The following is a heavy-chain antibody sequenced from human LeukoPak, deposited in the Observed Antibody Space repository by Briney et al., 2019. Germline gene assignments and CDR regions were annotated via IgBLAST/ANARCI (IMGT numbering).Heavy chain of an antibody. CDR2: IYYSGST. CDR3: ARGGSSSWYRVWFDP. D-gene: IGHD6-13*01. CDR1: GGSISSGGYY. Sequence: SETLSLTCTVSGGSISSGGYYWSWIRQHPGKGLEWIGYIYYSGSTNYNPSLKSRVTISVDTSKNQFSLKLSSVTAADTAVYYCARGGSSSWYRVWFDPWGQGTLVTVSS. J-gene: IGHJ5*02. V-gene: IGHV4-31*03.